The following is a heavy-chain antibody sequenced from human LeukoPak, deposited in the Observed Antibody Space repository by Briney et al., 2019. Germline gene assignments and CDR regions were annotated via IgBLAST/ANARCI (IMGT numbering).Heavy chain of an antibody. Sequence: ASVKVSCKASGYTFTSYYMHWVRQAPGQGLEWMGIINPSGGSTSYAQKFQGRVTMTRDTSTSTVYMELSSLSSEDTAVYYCARVVVGDIAAFDIWGQGTMVTVSS. J-gene: IGHJ3*02. D-gene: IGHD4-17*01. CDR2: INPSGGST. CDR1: GYTFTSYY. V-gene: IGHV1-46*01. CDR3: ARVVVGDIAAFDI.